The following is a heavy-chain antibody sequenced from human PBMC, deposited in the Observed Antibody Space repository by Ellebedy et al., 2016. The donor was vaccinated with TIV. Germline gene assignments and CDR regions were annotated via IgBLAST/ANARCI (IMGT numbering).Heavy chain of an antibody. CDR1: GYTFTGYY. Sequence: ASVKVSCXASGYTFTGYYMHWVRQAPGQGLEWMGWINPNSGGTNYAQKFQGRVTMTRDTSISTAYMELSRLRSDDTAVYYCARYSSGWYRAFDIWGQGTMVTVSS. D-gene: IGHD6-19*01. CDR2: INPNSGGT. CDR3: ARYSSGWYRAFDI. J-gene: IGHJ3*02. V-gene: IGHV1-2*02.